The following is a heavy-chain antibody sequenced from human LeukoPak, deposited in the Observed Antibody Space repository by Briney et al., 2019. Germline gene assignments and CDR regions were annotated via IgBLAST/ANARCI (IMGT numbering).Heavy chain of an antibody. D-gene: IGHD6-13*01. V-gene: IGHV3-48*01. Sequence: GGSLRLSCAASGFTFSSYSMNWVRQAPGKGLEWVSYISSSSSTIYYADSVKGRLTISRDNAKNSLYLQMNSLRAEDTAVYYCARESSSSWRDFDYWGQGTLVTVSS. J-gene: IGHJ4*02. CDR2: ISSSSSTI. CDR3: ARESSSSWRDFDY. CDR1: GFTFSSYS.